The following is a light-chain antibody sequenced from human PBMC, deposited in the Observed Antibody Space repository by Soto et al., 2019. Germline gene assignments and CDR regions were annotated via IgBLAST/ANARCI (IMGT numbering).Light chain of an antibody. CDR1: SSDIGHAAR. J-gene: IGLJ2*01. CDR2: EVN. V-gene: IGLV2-18*02. CDR3: TSTSTKYFVIF. Sequence: QSALTQPPSVSGSPGQSVTISCTGTSSDIGHAARVSWYQQSPGTAPKLMIYEVNNRPSGVPDRFSGSKSGNTASLTISGLQPEDEADYYCTSTSTKYFVIFFGGGTKLTVL.